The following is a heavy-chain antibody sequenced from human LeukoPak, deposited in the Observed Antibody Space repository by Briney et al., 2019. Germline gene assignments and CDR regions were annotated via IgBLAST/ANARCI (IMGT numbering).Heavy chain of an antibody. D-gene: IGHD2-15*01. V-gene: IGHV4-30-2*01. CDR1: GGSISSGGYY. CDR3: ARGSHCSGGSCYSPRPYFDY. CDR2: IYHSGST. J-gene: IGHJ4*02. Sequence: SETLSLTCAVSGGSISSGGYYWSWIRQPPGKGLEWIGYIYHSGSTYYNPSLKSRVTISVDRSKNQFSLKLSSVTAADTAVYYCARGSHCSGGSCYSPRPYFDYWGQGTLVTVSS.